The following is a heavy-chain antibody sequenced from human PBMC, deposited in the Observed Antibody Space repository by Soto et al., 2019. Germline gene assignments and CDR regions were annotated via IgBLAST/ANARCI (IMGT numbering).Heavy chain of an antibody. D-gene: IGHD6-19*01. J-gene: IGHJ4*02. CDR3: ARLKIAVAEIDY. CDR2: IYYSGST. CDR1: GGSISSSSYY. V-gene: IGHV4-39*01. Sequence: SATLSLTCTVSGGSISSSSYYWGWIRQPPGKGLEWIGSIYYSGSTYYNPSLKSRVTISVDTSKNQFSLKLSSVTAADTAVYYCARLKIAVAEIDYWGQGTLVTVSS.